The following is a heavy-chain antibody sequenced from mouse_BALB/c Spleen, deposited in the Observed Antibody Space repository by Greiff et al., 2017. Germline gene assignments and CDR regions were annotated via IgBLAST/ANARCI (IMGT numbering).Heavy chain of an antibody. Sequence: EVKLMESGGGLVKPGGSLKLSCAASGFTFSSYAMSWVRQTPEKRLEWVASISSGGSTYYPDSVKGRFTISRDNARNILYLQMSSLRSEDTAMYYCARRRDYYGSSYDYAMDYWGQGTSVTVSS. CDR2: ISSGGST. J-gene: IGHJ4*01. CDR3: ARRRDYYGSSYDYAMDY. V-gene: IGHV5-6-5*01. CDR1: GFTFSSYA. D-gene: IGHD1-1*01.